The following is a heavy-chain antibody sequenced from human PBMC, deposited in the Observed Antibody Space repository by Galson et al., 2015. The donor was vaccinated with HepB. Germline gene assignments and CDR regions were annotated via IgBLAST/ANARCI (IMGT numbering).Heavy chain of an antibody. Sequence: SVKVSCKASGGTFSSYAISWVRQAPGQGLEWMGGIIPIFGTANYAQKFQGRVTITADESTSTAYMELSSLRSEDTAVYYCARDVGYYYDSSGYGTFDYWGQGTLVTVSS. CDR3: ARDVGYYYDSSGYGTFDY. V-gene: IGHV1-69*13. D-gene: IGHD3-22*01. CDR2: IIPIFGTA. CDR1: GGTFSSYA. J-gene: IGHJ4*02.